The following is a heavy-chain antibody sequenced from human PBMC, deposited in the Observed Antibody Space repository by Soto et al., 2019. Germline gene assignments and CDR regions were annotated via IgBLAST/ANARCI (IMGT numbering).Heavy chain of an antibody. J-gene: IGHJ4*02. CDR1: GFSFSKAW. CDR2: IKNKTDGGIT. Sequence: KPGGSLRLSCAASGFSFSKAWMSWVRLTPGKGLEWVGRIKNKTDGGITDYPAPVRDRFTISRDDSGSTLYLQMNSLKSEDTAVYYCITDPYYDFWSGYHFDYWGQGTLVTVSS. V-gene: IGHV3-15*01. D-gene: IGHD3-3*01. CDR3: ITDPYYDFWSGYHFDY.